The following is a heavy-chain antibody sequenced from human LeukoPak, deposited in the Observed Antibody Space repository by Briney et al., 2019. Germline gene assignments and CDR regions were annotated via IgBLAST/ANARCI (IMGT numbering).Heavy chain of an antibody. J-gene: IGHJ4*02. V-gene: IGHV3-23*01. CDR3: AKGFYHYYGSGSYTLDY. Sequence: PGGSLRLSCAASGFTFSIYAMNWVRQAPGKGLEWVSAISGSATGTHYADSVKGRFTISRDNSKNTLSLQMNSLRAEDTAVYYCAKGFYHYYGSGSYTLDYWGQGTQVTVSS. CDR2: ISGSATGT. CDR1: GFTFSIYA. D-gene: IGHD3-10*01.